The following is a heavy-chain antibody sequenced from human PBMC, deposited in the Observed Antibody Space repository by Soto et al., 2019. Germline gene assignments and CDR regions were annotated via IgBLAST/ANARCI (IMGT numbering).Heavy chain of an antibody. CDR3: ARDEGYSYGWSLVSDY. Sequence: LRLSCAASGFTFSSYAMHWVRQAPGKGLEWVAVISYDGSNKYYADSVKGRFTISRDNSKNTLYLQMNSPRAEDTAVYYCARDEGYSYGWSLVSDYWGQGTLVTVSS. CDR1: GFTFSSYA. CDR2: ISYDGSNK. V-gene: IGHV3-30-3*01. J-gene: IGHJ4*02. D-gene: IGHD5-18*01.